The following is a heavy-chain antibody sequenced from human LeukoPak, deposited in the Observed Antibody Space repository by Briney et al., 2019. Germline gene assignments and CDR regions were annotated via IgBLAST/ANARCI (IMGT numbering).Heavy chain of an antibody. V-gene: IGHV4-34*01. CDR1: GGSFSGYY. Sequence: SETLSLTCAVFGGSFSGYYWSWIRQPPGKGLGWIGEINHSGSTNYNPSLKSRVTISADTSKNQFSLKLSSVTAEDTAVYYCAREFGPRYCSGGSCPDAFDIWGQGTMVTVSS. D-gene: IGHD2-15*01. CDR3: AREFGPRYCSGGSCPDAFDI. J-gene: IGHJ3*02. CDR2: INHSGST.